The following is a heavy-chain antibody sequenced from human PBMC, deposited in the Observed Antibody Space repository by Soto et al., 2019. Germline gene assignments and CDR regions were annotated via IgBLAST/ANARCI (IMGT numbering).Heavy chain of an antibody. Sequence: GGSLRLSCAASGFTFSSYGMHWVRQAPGKGLEWVAVTWYDGSNKYYADSVKGRFTISRDNSQNTLFLQMNSLRAEDTAVYYCARDYSNSYGLDYWGRGTQVTVSS. V-gene: IGHV3-33*01. CDR2: TWYDGSNK. J-gene: IGHJ4*02. CDR1: GFTFSSYG. CDR3: ARDYSNSYGLDY. D-gene: IGHD5-18*01.